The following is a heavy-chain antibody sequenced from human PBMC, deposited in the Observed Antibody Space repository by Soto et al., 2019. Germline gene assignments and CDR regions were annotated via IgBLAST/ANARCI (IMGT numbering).Heavy chain of an antibody. D-gene: IGHD3-10*01. Sequence: QVQLVQSGAEVKKPGSSVKVSCKASGGTFSSYAISWVRQAPGQGLEWMGGIIPIFGTANCAQKFQGRVTITADESTSTACVELSSLRCEDTAVYYCARGDGEWPVFDYWGQGTLVTVSS. J-gene: IGHJ4*02. CDR1: GGTFSSYA. CDR2: IIPIFGTA. V-gene: IGHV1-69*01. CDR3: ARGDGEWPVFDY.